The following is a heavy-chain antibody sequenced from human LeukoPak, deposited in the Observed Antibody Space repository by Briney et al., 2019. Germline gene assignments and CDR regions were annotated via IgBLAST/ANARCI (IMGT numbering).Heavy chain of an antibody. CDR1: GFTVSSNY. CDR3: ARGVASGWYYYFDY. D-gene: IGHD6-19*01. V-gene: IGHV3-66*01. Sequence: GGSLRLSCAASGFTVSSNYMSWVRQAPGKGLEWVSVIYSGGSTYYADSVKGRFTISRDNSKNTLYLQMNSLRAEDTAVYYCARGVASGWYYYFDYWGQGTMVTVSS. CDR2: IYSGGST. J-gene: IGHJ4*03.